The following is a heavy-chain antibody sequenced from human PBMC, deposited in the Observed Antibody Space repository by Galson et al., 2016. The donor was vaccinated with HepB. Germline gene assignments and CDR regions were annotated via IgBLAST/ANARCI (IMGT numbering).Heavy chain of an antibody. J-gene: IGHJ4*02. D-gene: IGHD1-26*01. Sequence: LRLSCAVSGSGFRAYGMSWVRQAPGKGLEWVSDISGTGDNPLYADSVKGRLTMSRDNSKDTVYLEMNNLRVEDTAVYYCAIGAMGATWRNWGQGTLVTVSS. V-gene: IGHV3-23*01. CDR1: GSGFRAYG. CDR3: AIGAMGATWRN. CDR2: ISGTGDNP.